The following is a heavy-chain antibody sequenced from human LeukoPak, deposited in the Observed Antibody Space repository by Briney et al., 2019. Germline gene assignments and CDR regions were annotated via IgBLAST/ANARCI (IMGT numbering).Heavy chain of an antibody. Sequence: GGSLRLSCAASGFTFSNYGMHRVRQDPGKGLEWVAVVAHDGSVAYYADWVKGRLTISRDNSKNTLYLQMNNLRAEDTAVYYCAKEPAPYSSGWYFPDDHWGQGALVTVSS. V-gene: IGHV3-30*18. D-gene: IGHD6-19*01. CDR1: GFTFSNYG. J-gene: IGHJ5*02. CDR2: VAHDGSVA. CDR3: AKEPAPYSSGWYFPDDH.